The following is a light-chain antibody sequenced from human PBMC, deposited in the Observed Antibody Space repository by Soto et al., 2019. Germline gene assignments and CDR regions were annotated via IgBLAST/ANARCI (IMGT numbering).Light chain of an antibody. Sequence: EIVLTQSPATLSLSPGERATLSCRASQSVSSYLAWYQQKPGQAPRLLIYDASNRATGIPARFSGRGSGTDFALAISSLEPEDFAVYYCQQRSNWPRFTFGPGTKVDIK. J-gene: IGKJ3*01. V-gene: IGKV3-11*01. CDR3: QQRSNWPRFT. CDR1: QSVSSY. CDR2: DAS.